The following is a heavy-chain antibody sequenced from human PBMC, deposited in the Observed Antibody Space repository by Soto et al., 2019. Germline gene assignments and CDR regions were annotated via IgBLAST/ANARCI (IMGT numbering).Heavy chain of an antibody. J-gene: IGHJ5*02. CDR2: IYATGTT. V-gene: IGHV4-4*07. CDR1: GASISGFY. Sequence: ETLSLTCTVSGASISGFYWSWIRKSAGKGLEWIGRIYATGTTGYNPSLKSRVMMSVDTSKKQFSLKLRSVTAADTAVYYCVRDGTKTLRDWFDPWGQGISVTVSS. CDR3: VRDGTKTLRDWFDP. D-gene: IGHD1-1*01.